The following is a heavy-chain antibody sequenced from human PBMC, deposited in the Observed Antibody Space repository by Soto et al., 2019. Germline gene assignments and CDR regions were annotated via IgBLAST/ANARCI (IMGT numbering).Heavy chain of an antibody. CDR1: GYSFSNYW. CDR2: VYPGDSDA. J-gene: IGHJ4*02. D-gene: IGHD3-22*01. CDR3: AIQGYDSSGYFDF. Sequence: GESLKISCKTSGYSFSNYWIGWVRQMPGKGLEWMGIVYPGDSDAKYSPSFRGQVTISVDKSIKTAYLQWSSLKASDTALYYCAIQGYDSSGYFDFWGQGTLVTVSS. V-gene: IGHV5-51*01.